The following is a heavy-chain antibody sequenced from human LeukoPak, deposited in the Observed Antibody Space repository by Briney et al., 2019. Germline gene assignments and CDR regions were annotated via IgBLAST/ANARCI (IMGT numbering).Heavy chain of an antibody. CDR2: ISYDGTDK. Sequence: PGVTLSLYCAASSSTLNNYAMHWVRQAPGKGLEGVAVISYDGTDKYYEDSVKGRFTISRDNSKTTLYLQMNSLRAEDTAVYYCARDRLRYDFWSGYLPGLYWGQGTLVTVSS. D-gene: IGHD3-3*01. V-gene: IGHV3-30*04. CDR3: ARDRLRYDFWSGYLPGLY. CDR1: SSTLNNYA. J-gene: IGHJ4*02.